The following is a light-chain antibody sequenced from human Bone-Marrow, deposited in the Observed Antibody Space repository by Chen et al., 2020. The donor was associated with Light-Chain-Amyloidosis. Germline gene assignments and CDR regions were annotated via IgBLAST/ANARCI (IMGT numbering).Light chain of an antibody. CDR1: SSVVCTYNY. Sequence: QSALTQPASVSGSPGQSITISCTGTSSVVCTYNYVSWYHQHPGKAPKVLIYAVSTRPSGVSNRFSGSKSGNTASLTISGLQAVNEADYYCSSFTSSSAYVFGPGTKVTVL. V-gene: IGLV2-14*01. J-gene: IGLJ1*01. CDR3: SSFTSSSAYV. CDR2: AVS.